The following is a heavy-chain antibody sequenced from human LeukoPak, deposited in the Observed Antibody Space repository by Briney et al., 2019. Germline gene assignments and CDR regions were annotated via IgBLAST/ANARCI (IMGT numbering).Heavy chain of an antibody. CDR3: ARDTEYSSSFDY. CDR1: GFTFSSYA. D-gene: IGHD6-6*01. CDR2: ISSSSSYI. V-gene: IGHV3-21*01. J-gene: IGHJ4*02. Sequence: GGSLRLSCAASGFTFSSYAMNWVRQAPGKGLEWVSSISSSSSYIYYADSVKGRFTISRDNAKNSLYLQMNSLRAEDTAVYYCARDTEYSSSFDYWGQGTLVTVSS.